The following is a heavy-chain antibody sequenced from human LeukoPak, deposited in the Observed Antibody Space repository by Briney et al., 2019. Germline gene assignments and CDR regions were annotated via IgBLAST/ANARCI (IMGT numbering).Heavy chain of an antibody. D-gene: IGHD3-3*02. CDR3: ARDFFLSDISRPFDY. V-gene: IGHV3-48*04. CDR1: GFTFSSYN. J-gene: IGHJ4*02. Sequence: GGSLRLSCAASGFTFSSYNMNWVRQAPGKGLEWVSCISSSSTTIYYADSVKGRFTVSRDNAKNSLYLQMNSLRAEDSAVYYCARDFFLSDISRPFDYWGQGTLVTVSS. CDR2: ISSSSTTI.